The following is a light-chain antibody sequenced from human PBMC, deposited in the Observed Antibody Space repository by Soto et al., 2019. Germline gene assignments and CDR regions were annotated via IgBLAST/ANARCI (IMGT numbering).Light chain of an antibody. CDR2: QDS. Sequence: SYELTQPPSVSVSPGQTASITCSGDKLGDKYACWYQQKPGQSPVLVIYQDSKRPSGIPERFSGSKSGNTATLTISGTQAIDEDDYYCQAWDSSTPVVFGGGTKLTVL. CDR1: KLGDKY. J-gene: IGLJ2*01. CDR3: QAWDSSTPVV. V-gene: IGLV3-1*01.